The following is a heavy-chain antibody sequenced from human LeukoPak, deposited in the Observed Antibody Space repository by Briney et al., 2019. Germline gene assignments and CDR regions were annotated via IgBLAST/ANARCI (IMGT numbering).Heavy chain of an antibody. J-gene: IGHJ3*02. Sequence: GGSLRLSCAASGFTFSSYWMSWVRQAPGKGLEWVSYISSSGSTIYYADSVKGRFTISRDNAKNSLYLQMNSLRAEDTAVYYCARNSGSYYVDAFDIWGQGAMVTVSS. CDR3: ARNSGSYYVDAFDI. V-gene: IGHV3-48*04. CDR2: ISSSGSTI. D-gene: IGHD1-26*01. CDR1: GFTFSSYW.